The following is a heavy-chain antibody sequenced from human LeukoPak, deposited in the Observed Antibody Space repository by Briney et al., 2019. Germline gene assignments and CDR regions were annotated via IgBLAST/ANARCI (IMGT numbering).Heavy chain of an antibody. CDR3: AGYIVGATYSAFDI. V-gene: IGHV4-59*08. J-gene: IGHJ3*02. Sequence: SETLSLTCTVSGGSISSYYWSWIRQPPGKGLEWIGYIYYSGSTNYNPSLKSRVTISVDTSKNQFSLKLSSVTAADTAAYYCAGYIVGATYSAFDIWGQGTMVTVSS. CDR2: IYYSGST. D-gene: IGHD1-26*01. CDR1: GGSISSYY.